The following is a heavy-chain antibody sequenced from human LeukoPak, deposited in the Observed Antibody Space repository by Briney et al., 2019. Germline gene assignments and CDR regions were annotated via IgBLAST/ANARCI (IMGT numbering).Heavy chain of an antibody. Sequence: PSETLSLTCAVYGGSFSGYFWSWIRQPPGKRLEWIGEINHSGSTNYNPSLKSRVTISVDTSKNQFSLKLSSVTAADTAVYYCARAGYCSSTSCRTYGYWGQGTLVTVSS. J-gene: IGHJ4*02. CDR2: INHSGST. CDR1: GGSFSGYF. CDR3: ARAGYCSSTSCRTYGY. D-gene: IGHD2-2*03. V-gene: IGHV4-34*01.